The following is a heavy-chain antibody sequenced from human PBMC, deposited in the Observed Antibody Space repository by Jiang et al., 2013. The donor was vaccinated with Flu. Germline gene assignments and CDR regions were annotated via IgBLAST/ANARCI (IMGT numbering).Heavy chain of an antibody. D-gene: IGHD1-7*01. V-gene: IGHV3-23*01. CDR3: AKKLGGNYPLEH. Sequence: GGGAAYADSVKGRFTISRDNSKNTLYLQMDSLRAEDTAVYYCAKKLGGNYPLEHWGQGTLVTVSS. J-gene: IGHJ1*01. CDR2: GGGA.